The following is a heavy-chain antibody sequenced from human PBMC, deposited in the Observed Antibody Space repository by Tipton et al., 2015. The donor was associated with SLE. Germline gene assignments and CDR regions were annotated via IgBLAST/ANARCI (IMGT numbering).Heavy chain of an antibody. V-gene: IGHV4-59*12. CDR3: ARGREWEPPDY. Sequence: TLSLTCTVSGGSISSYYWSWIRQPPGRGLEWIGYIYYSGSTNYNPSLKSRVTISVDTSKNQFSLKLSSVTVADTAVYYCARGREWEPPDYWGQGTLVSVSS. CDR2: IYYSGST. CDR1: GGSISSYY. D-gene: IGHD1-26*01. J-gene: IGHJ4*02.